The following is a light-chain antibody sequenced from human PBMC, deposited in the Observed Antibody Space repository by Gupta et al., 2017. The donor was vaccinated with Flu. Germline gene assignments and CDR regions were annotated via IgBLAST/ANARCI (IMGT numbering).Light chain of an antibody. V-gene: IGLV2-14*01. J-gene: IGLJ3*02. CDR1: SSDVGGYNY. CDR3: TSYTTSNTWV. Sequence: QSALTQPASVSGSPVQSITISCTGTSSDVGGYNYVSWYQQHPGKAPKFMIYEVRNRPSGVSNRFSGSKSGNTASLTISGLQAEDEADYYCTSYTTSNTWVFGGGTKLTVL. CDR2: EVR.